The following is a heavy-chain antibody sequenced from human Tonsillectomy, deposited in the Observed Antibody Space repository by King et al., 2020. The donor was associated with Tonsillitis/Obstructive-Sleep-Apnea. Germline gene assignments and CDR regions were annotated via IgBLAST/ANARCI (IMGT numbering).Heavy chain of an antibody. V-gene: IGHV4-4*02. CDR3: AGGRGYCSSTSCYTRGRFDP. CDR1: GGSISSSNW. D-gene: IGHD2-2*02. J-gene: IGHJ5*02. Sequence: QLQESGPGLVKPSGTLSLTCTVSGGSISSSNWWSWVRQPPGKGLEWIGEIYHSGSTNYNPSLKSRVTISVDKSKNQFSLKLSSVNAADTAGDYCAGGRGYCSSTSCYTRGRFDPWGQGTLVTVSS. CDR2: IYHSGST.